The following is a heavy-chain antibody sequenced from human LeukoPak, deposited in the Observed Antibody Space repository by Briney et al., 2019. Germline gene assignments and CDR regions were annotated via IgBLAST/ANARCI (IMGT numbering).Heavy chain of an antibody. D-gene: IGHD3-3*01. Sequence: ASVKVSCKASGYTFTSYDINWVRQATGQGLEWMGWMNPNSGNTGYAQKFQGRVTITADESTSTAYMELSSLRSEDTAVYYCARGLRFLEWTQVPGVYYYYYMDVWGKGTTVTVSS. CDR1: GYTFTSYD. CDR2: MNPNSGNT. J-gene: IGHJ6*03. V-gene: IGHV1-8*03. CDR3: ARGLRFLEWTQVPGVYYYYYMDV.